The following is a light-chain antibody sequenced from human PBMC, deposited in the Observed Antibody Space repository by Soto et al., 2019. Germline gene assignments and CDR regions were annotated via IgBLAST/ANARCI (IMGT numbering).Light chain of an antibody. V-gene: IGKV1-39*01. J-gene: IGKJ1*01. CDR2: AAS. CDR3: QQSYSTPPWT. Sequence: DIQLTQSPSSLSASVGDRVTITCRASQSISSYLNWYQQKPGKAPKLLIYAASSVQSGVPSRFSGSGSGTDFTLTISSLQPEDFATYYCQQSYSTPPWTFGQGTNVDIK. CDR1: QSISSY.